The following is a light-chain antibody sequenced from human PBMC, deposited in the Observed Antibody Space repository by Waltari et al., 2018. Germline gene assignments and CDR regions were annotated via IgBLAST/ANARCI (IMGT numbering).Light chain of an antibody. Sequence: IMFTQSPGTLSLSPGERATLSCRASQSISRYLAWYQQKPGQAPRLLIYGASTRATGILDRFSGSGSGTDFSLTISGLEPEDSAVYYCQHHFRLPATFGQGTKVEIK. V-gene: IGKV3-20*01. CDR1: QSISRY. CDR3: QHHFRLPAT. J-gene: IGKJ1*01. CDR2: GAS.